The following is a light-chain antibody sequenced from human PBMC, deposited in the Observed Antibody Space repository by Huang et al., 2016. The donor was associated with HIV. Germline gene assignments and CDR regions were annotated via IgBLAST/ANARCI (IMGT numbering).Light chain of an antibody. J-gene: IGKJ4*01. CDR2: DSV. CDR1: QNINNY. Sequence: DIVLTQSPATLSLSPGQRATLSCRASQNINNYLVWYQQKPGQAPRLLIYDSVNRATGIPARFSGSGSGTDFTLTINTLEPEDFAVYYCQQRGAWPLTFGGGTKVEIK. V-gene: IGKV3-11*01. CDR3: QQRGAWPLT.